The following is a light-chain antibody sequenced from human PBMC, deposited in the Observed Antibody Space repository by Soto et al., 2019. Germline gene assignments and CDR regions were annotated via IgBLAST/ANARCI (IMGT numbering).Light chain of an antibody. V-gene: IGKV3-20*01. CDR1: RSLSSIS. Sequence: EIVLTQSPGTLSLSPGERAALSCRASRSLSSISLAWYQQKPGHSPALLIYGASRRAAGVPDRFSASHSGPDSKLTIRGRGPEDFEGYFWQKNDTTRWPFGRGTGGKSK. J-gene: IGKJ1*01. CDR2: GAS. CDR3: QKNDTTRWP.